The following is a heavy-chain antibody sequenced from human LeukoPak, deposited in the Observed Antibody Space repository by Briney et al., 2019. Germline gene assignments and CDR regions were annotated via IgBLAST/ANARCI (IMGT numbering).Heavy chain of an antibody. CDR1: GYSFTSYW. D-gene: IGHD5-12*01. CDR3: ARLNSGYEMLVSYYFDY. Sequence: GESLKISCKGSGYSFTSYWIGWVRQMPGKGLEWMGIIYPGDSDTRYSPSLQGQVTISADKSISTAYLQWSSLKASDTAMYYCARLNSGYEMLVSYYFDYWGQGTLVTVSS. CDR2: IYPGDSDT. J-gene: IGHJ4*02. V-gene: IGHV5-51*01.